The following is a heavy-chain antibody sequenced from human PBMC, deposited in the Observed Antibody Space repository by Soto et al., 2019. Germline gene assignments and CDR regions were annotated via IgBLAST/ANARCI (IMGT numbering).Heavy chain of an antibody. J-gene: IGHJ6*02. D-gene: IGHD2-21*02. CDR2: INIGSGNT. V-gene: IGHV1-3*04. CDR3: ARDGGDCGYRLAYYYYIGMDV. CDR1: GYAFSSYA. Sequence: ASVKVSCKASGYAFSSYAMHWVRQAPGQGLEWMGWINIGSGNTEYSQNFQDRITITRDTSASTVYMELSGLRSEDTAVYYCARDGGDCGYRLAYYYYIGMDVGG.